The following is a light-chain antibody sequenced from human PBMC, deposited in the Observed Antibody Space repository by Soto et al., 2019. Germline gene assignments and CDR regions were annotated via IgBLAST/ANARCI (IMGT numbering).Light chain of an antibody. CDR1: QGLNTN. J-gene: IGKJ1*01. V-gene: IGKV3D-11*01. CDR3: HHRQSCPMT. CDR2: LTS. Sequence: EIVLTQSPATLSAFPGDRVTLSCRASQGLNTNLAWYQHKPGQAPRLLIYLTSNRAAGVPARFSAWGSETDFPPTISYVEHDYFAYYYRHHRQSCPMTFGQGTKVEIK.